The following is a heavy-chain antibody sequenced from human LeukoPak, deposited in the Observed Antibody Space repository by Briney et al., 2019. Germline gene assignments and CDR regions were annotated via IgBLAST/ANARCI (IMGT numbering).Heavy chain of an antibody. CDR3: ARGIENYYDSSGYSY. Sequence: PSETLSLTCAVSGGSISSYYWSWIRQPAGKGLEWIGRIYTSGSTNYNPSLKSRVTMSVDTSKNQFSLKLSSVTAADTAVYYCARGIENYYDSSGYSYWGQGTLVTVSS. CDR2: IYTSGST. CDR1: GGSISSYY. D-gene: IGHD3-22*01. J-gene: IGHJ4*02. V-gene: IGHV4-4*07.